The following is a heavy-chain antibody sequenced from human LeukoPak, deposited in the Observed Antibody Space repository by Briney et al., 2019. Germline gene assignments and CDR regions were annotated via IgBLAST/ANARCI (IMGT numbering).Heavy chain of an antibody. CDR2: ISHSGST. V-gene: IGHV4-34*01. CDR3: AAQYSGYVRLDY. J-gene: IGHJ4*02. CDR1: GGSFSDYY. Sequence: PSETLPLTCAVYGGSFSDYYWSWIRQPPGKGLEWIGEISHSGSTNYNPSLKSRVTMSVDTSKNQFSLKPTSVTAADTAVYYCAAQYSGYVRLDYWGQGTLVTVSS. D-gene: IGHD5-12*01.